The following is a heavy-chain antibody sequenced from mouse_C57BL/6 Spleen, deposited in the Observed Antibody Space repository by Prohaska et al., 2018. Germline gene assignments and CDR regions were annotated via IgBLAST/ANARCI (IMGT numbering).Heavy chain of an antibody. D-gene: IGHD1-1*02. V-gene: IGHV1-82*01. CDR2: IYPGDGDT. Sequence: QVQLQQSGPELVKPGASVKISCKASGYAFSSSWMNWVKQRPGKGLEWIGRIYPGDGDTNYNGKFKGKATLTADKSSSTAYMQPRSLTYKESAVYMWARSRLVDGGIDYWGQGTLVTVSA. CDR3: ARSRLVDGGIDY. CDR1: GYAFSSSW. J-gene: IGHJ3*01.